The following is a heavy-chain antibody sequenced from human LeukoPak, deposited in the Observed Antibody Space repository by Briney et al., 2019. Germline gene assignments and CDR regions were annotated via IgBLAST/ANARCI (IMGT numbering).Heavy chain of an antibody. V-gene: IGHV4-39*07. J-gene: IGHJ4*02. CDR1: GGSISSSSYY. CDR3: ARGSYYYDSSGYLPPYY. Sequence: SETLSLTCNVSGGSISSSSYYWGWIRQPPGKGLEWIGEINHSGSTNYNPSLKSRVTISVDTSKNQFSLKLSSVTAADTAVYYCARGSYYYDSSGYLPPYYWGQGTLVTVSS. D-gene: IGHD3-22*01. CDR2: INHSGST.